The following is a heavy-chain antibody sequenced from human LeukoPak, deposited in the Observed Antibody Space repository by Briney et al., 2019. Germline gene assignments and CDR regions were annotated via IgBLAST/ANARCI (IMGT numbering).Heavy chain of an antibody. Sequence: QTLSLTCAISGDSVSSNSAAWNRIRQSPSRGLEWLGRTYYRSKWYNDYEVSVKSRITINPHTSKNRFSLQLNSVTHADTAVYYCARHLADAFDIWGQGAMVTVSS. CDR2: TYYRSKWYN. V-gene: IGHV6-1*01. J-gene: IGHJ3*02. CDR1: GDSVSSNSAA. D-gene: IGHD3-3*02. CDR3: ARHLADAFDI.